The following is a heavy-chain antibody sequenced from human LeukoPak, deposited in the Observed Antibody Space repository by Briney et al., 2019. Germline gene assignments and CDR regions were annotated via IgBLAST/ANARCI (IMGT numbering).Heavy chain of an antibody. CDR3: ARGPHRDWPLSYY. V-gene: IGHV4-34*01. CDR1: GASFSNYF. J-gene: IGHJ4*02. CDR2: INDGGRT. D-gene: IGHD2/OR15-2a*01. Sequence: SETLSLTCTVHGASFSNYFWTWIRQPPGRGLEWIGEINDGGRTNYSPSLNSRVTISLDTTNNQLSLKLSSVTAADTAVYYCARGPHRDWPLSYYWRQGIPVTVSS.